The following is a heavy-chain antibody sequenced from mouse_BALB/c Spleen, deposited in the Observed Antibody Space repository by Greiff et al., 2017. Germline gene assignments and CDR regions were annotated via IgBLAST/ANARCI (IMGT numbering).Heavy chain of an antibody. CDR1: GFNIKDTY. CDR3: ATPLCGSGQWGFAY. CDR2: IDPANGNT. Sequence: VQLKESGAELVKPGASVKLSCTASGFNIKDTYMHWVKQRPEQGLEWIGRIDPANGNTKYDPKFQGKATITADTSSNTAYLQLSSLTSEDTAVYYCATPLCGSGQWGFAYWGQGTLVTVSA. J-gene: IGHJ3*01. V-gene: IGHV14-3*02. D-gene: IGHD1-1*01.